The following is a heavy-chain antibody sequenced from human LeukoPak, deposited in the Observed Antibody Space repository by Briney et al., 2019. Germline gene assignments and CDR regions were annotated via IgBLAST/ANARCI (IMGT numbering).Heavy chain of an antibody. CDR2: IIPILGTA. D-gene: IGHD2-15*01. V-gene: IGHV1-69*13. CDR3: ARDHGYCSGGSCSSDY. Sequence: SVKVSCKASGGTFSSYAISWVRQAPGQGLEWMGGIIPILGTANYAQKFQGRVTITADESTSTAYMELSSLRSEDTAVYYCARDHGYCSGGSCSSDYWGQGTLVTVSS. CDR1: GGTFSSYA. J-gene: IGHJ4*02.